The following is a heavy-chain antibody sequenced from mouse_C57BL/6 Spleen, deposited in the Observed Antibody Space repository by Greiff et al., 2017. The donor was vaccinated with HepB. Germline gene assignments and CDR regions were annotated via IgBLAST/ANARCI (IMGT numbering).Heavy chain of an antibody. CDR1: GYTFTSYW. CDR3: AITTVVATRDY. V-gene: IGHV1-55*01. J-gene: IGHJ2*01. Sequence: VQLKQPGAELVKPGASVKMSCKASGYTFTSYWITWVKQRPGQGLEWIGDIYPGSGSTNYNEKFKSKATLTVDTSSSTAYMQLSSLTSEDSAVYYCAITTVVATRDYWGQGTTLTVSS. D-gene: IGHD1-1*01. CDR2: IYPGSGST.